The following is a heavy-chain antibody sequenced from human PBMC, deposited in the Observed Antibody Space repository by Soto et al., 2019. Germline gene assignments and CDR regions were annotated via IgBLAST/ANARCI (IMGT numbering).Heavy chain of an antibody. V-gene: IGHV3-30*04. CDR3: TKSSGGSSSVGMDY. CDR1: GFIFKNYA. CDR2: ITRDGYNK. J-gene: IGHJ4*02. Sequence: GGSLRLSCAVSGFIFKNYALNWVRQAPGKGLEWVASITRDGYNKYYADSVKGRFTIPRDNSKNTLSLQMTALRVEDSSVYYCTKSSGGSSSVGMDYWGPGTLVTVSS. D-gene: IGHD6-6*01.